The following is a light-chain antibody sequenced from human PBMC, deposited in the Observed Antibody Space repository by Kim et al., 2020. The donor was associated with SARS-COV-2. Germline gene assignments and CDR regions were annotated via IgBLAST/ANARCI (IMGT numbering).Light chain of an antibody. CDR2: RDS. CDR1: NIGSKN. CDR3: QVWDSSTV. V-gene: IGLV3-9*01. J-gene: IGLJ3*02. Sequence: SYELTQPLSVSVALGQTARITCGGNNIGSKNVHWYQQKPGQAPVLVIYRDSNRPSVIPERFSGSNSGNTATLTISRAQAGDEADYYCQVWDSSTVFGGGTQLTVL.